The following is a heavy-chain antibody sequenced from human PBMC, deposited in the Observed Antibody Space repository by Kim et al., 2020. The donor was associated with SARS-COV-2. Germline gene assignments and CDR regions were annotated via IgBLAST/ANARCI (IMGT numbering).Heavy chain of an antibody. V-gene: IGHV4-61*02. CDR3: ARDRKLSGWWDY. Sequence: SETLSLTCTVSGGSISSGSYYWSWIRQPAGKGLEWIGRIYTSGSTNYNPSLKSRVTISVDTSKNQFSLKLSSVTAADTAVYYCARDRKLSGWWDYWGQGTLVTVSS. J-gene: IGHJ4*02. CDR2: IYTSGST. CDR1: GGSISSGSYY. D-gene: IGHD6-19*01.